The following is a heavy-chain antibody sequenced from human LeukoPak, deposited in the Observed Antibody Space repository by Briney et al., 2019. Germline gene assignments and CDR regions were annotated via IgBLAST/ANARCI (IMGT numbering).Heavy chain of an antibody. J-gene: IGHJ6*02. CDR3: ASYYDFWSGYTTWYYYGMDV. V-gene: IGHV3-21*01. CDR2: PSSSSSYI. CDR1: GFTFSSYS. Sequence: GGSLRLSCAASGFTFSSYSMNWVRQARGMGLEWVSSPSSSSSYIYYADSVKGRFTISRDNAKNSLYLQMNSLRAEDTAVYYCASYYDFWSGYTTWYYYGMDVWGQGTTVTVSS. D-gene: IGHD3-3*01.